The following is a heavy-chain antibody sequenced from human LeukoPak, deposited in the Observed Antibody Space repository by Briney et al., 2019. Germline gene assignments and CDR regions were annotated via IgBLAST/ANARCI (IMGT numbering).Heavy chain of an antibody. J-gene: IGHJ4*02. Sequence: ASVKVSCKASGYTFTGYYMHWVRQAPGQGLEWMGWINPNSGGTNYAQKFQGRVTMTRDTSISTAYMELSRLRSDDTAVYYCARDHLIAAAGDDYWGQGTLVTVSS. CDR2: INPNSGGT. V-gene: IGHV1-2*02. CDR1: GYTFTGYY. CDR3: ARDHLIAAAGDDY. D-gene: IGHD6-13*01.